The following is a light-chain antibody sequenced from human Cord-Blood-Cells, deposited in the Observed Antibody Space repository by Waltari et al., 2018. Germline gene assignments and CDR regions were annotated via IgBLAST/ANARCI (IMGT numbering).Light chain of an antibody. V-gene: IGKV3-15*01. CDR3: KQYNNSPPT. CDR2: GAS. CDR1: KSVSSN. J-gene: IGKJ1*01. Sequence: EIVMTQSPATLSVSPGESATFSCRASKSVSSNLAWYQQKPGQAPRLHIYGASTRAIGIPARFSGSGSGTEFTLTISCLQSGDFAVYYCKQYNNSPPTFGQGTKVEIK.